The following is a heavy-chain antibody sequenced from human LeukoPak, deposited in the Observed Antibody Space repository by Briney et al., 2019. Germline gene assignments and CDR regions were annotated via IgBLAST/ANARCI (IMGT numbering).Heavy chain of an antibody. J-gene: IGHJ3*02. V-gene: IGHV4-39*07. CDR2: IYYSGST. CDR3: ARGRVWDMGAFDI. D-gene: IGHD2-15*01. Sequence: SETLSLTCTVSGGSIGSSSYYWGWIRQPPRKGLEWIGSIYYSGSTYYNPSLKSRVTISVDTSKNQFSLKLSSVTAADTAVYYCARGRVWDMGAFDIWGQGTMVTVSS. CDR1: GGSIGSSSYY.